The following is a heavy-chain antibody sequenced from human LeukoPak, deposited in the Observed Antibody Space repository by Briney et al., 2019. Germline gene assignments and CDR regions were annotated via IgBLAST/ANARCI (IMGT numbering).Heavy chain of an antibody. Sequence: SGTLSLTCAVSGGSILTTNWWSWVRQPPGKGLEWIGEVHLSGASNYNPSLKSRVNMSIDKSKNQLSLELTSVTAADTAIYYCTRESGAFSPFGYWGQGILVTV. J-gene: IGHJ4*02. CDR3: TRESGAFSPFGY. D-gene: IGHD1-26*01. CDR2: VHLSGAS. V-gene: IGHV4-4*02. CDR1: GGSILTTNW.